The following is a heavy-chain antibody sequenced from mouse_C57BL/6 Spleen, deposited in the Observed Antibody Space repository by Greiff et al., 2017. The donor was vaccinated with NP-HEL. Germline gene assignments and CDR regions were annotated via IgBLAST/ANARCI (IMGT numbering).Heavy chain of an antibody. V-gene: IGHV1-69*01. CDR1: GYTFTSYW. D-gene: IGHD2-4*01. CDR2: IDPSDSYT. CDR3: ARRSDYDGDYAMDY. Sequence: VQLQQSGAELVMPGASVKLSCKASGYTFTSYWMHWVKQRPGQGLEWIGEIDPSDSYTNYNQKFKGKSTLTVDKSSSTAYMQLSSLTSEDSAVYYCARRSDYDGDYAMDYWGQGTSVTVSS. J-gene: IGHJ4*01.